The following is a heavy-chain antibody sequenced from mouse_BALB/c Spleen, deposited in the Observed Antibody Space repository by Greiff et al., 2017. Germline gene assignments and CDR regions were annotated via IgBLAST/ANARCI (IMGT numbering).Heavy chain of an antibody. J-gene: IGHJ4*01. V-gene: IGHV5-4*02. D-gene: IGHD2-4*01. CDR2: ISDGGSYT. Sequence: EVQGVESGGGLVKPGGSLKLSCAASGFTFSDYYMYWVRQTPEKRLEWVATISDGGSYTYYPDSVKGRFTISRDNAKNNLYLQMSSLKSEDTAMYYCAREYDYERAMDYWGQGTSVTVSS. CDR1: GFTFSDYY. CDR3: AREYDYERAMDY.